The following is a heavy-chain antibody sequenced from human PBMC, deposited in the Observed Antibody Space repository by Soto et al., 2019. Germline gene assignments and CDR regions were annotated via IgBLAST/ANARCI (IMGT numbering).Heavy chain of an antibody. D-gene: IGHD3-22*01. CDR1: GFTISPHW. Sequence: AGSLRLSCAASGFTISPHWMPRIRKAPGSVRECASLTDGDGGETTYADSLKGRLTTSRDNAKNTLYLQVNNLRVEDTAVYYWAGDSPHDSSVAGDYWGQGAMVTFYS. J-gene: IGHJ4*02. CDR2: TDGDGGET. V-gene: IGHV3-74*01. CDR3: AGDSPHDSSVAGDY.